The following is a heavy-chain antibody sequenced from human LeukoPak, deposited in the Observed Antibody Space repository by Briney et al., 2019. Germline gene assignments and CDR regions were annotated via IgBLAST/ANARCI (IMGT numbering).Heavy chain of an antibody. CDR2: ISLSGHT. Sequence: PSGSLSLTCGVSGGSFSTSNLWCWVRQPPGQGLEWIGVISLSGHTNYNPPHRTRLTMTLNDSKNHLSLIQASVTAADTAIYYCTRENGPFPPLGHWRQGTLNTVTS. J-gene: IGHJ4*02. V-gene: IGHV4-4*02. CDR3: TRENGPFPPLGH. CDR1: GGSFSTSNL.